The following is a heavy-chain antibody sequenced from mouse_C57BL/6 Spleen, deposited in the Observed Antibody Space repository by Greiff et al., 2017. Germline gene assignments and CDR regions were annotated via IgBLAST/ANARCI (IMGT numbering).Heavy chain of an antibody. D-gene: IGHD1-1*01. CDR1: GFSFNTYA. V-gene: IGHV10-1*01. J-gene: IGHJ2*01. CDR2: IRSKSNNYAT. Sequence: VQLKESGGGLVQPKGSLKLSCAASGFSFNTYAMNWVRQAPGKGLEWVARIRSKSNNYATYYADSVKDRFTISRDDSESMLYLQMNNLKTEDTAMYYCVREDTTVPHYFDYWGQGTTLTVSS. CDR3: VREDTTVPHYFDY.